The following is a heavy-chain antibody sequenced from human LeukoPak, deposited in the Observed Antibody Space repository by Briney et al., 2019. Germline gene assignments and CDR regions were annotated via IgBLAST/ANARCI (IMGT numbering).Heavy chain of an antibody. D-gene: IGHD3-10*01. CDR1: GFTFSSYW. CDR3: ASETLRGVSVFDM. CDR2: IKEDGSKK. V-gene: IGHV3-7*01. Sequence: SGGSLRLSCAASGFTFSSYWMSWVRQAPGKGLEWVANIKEDGSKKYYGDSVKGRFTISRDNAKNSLYLQMNSLRAEDTAVYYCASETLRGVSVFDMWGQGTMVTVSS. J-gene: IGHJ3*02.